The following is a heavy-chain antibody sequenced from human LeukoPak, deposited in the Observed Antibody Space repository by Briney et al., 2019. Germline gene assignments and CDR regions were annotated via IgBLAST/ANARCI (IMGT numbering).Heavy chain of an antibody. D-gene: IGHD4-17*01. V-gene: IGHV4-39*01. CDR1: GGSISSSSYY. Sequence: PSETLSLTCTVSGGSISSSSYYWGWIRQPPGKGLEWIGSIYYSGSTYYNPSLKSRVTISVDTSKNQFSLKLSSVTAADTAVYYCARHATTGYYYMDVWGKGTTVTVS. CDR2: IYYSGST. CDR3: ARHATTGYYYMDV. J-gene: IGHJ6*03.